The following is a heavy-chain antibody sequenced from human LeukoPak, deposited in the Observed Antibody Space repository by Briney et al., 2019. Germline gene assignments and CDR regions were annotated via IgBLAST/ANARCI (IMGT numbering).Heavy chain of an antibody. CDR3: ARDGSHVSSYGDYANALDC. J-gene: IGHJ4*02. CDR2: ISYDGSNK. Sequence: GGSLRLSCAASGFTFSSYAMHWVRQAPGKGLEWVAVISYDGSNKYYADSVKGRFTISRDNSKNTLYLQMNSLRAEDTAVYYCARDGSHVSSYGDYANALDCWGQGTLVIVSS. D-gene: IGHD4-17*01. CDR1: GFTFSSYA. V-gene: IGHV3-30-3*01.